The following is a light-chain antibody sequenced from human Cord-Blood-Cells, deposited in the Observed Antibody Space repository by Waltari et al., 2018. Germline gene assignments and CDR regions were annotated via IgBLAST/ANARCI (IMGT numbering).Light chain of an antibody. CDR2: EVS. V-gene: IGLV2-14*01. CDR3: SSYTSSSTPYV. J-gene: IGLJ1*01. Sequence: QSALTQPASVSGSPGQSITISCTGTSSDVGGYNYVSWYQQHPGNAPKLMIYEVSNRPSGVSNLFSGSKSGNTASLTISGLQAEDEADYYCSSYTSSSTPYVFGTGTKVTVL. CDR1: SSDVGGYNY.